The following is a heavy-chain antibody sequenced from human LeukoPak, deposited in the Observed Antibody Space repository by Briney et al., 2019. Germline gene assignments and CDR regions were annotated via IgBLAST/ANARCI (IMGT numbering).Heavy chain of an antibody. V-gene: IGHV3-7*01. CDR3: VRDSLSGAWGFDY. CDR2: IKEDGSDR. D-gene: IGHD7-27*01. CDR1: GFSFSNYW. Sequence: GGSLRLSCATSGFSFSNYWMTWVRQAPGKGLERVANIKEDGSDRYYGDSVRGRFIISRDNAKNSLYLQMDSLRAEDTAVYYCVRDSLSGAWGFDYWGQGTLVTVSS. J-gene: IGHJ4*02.